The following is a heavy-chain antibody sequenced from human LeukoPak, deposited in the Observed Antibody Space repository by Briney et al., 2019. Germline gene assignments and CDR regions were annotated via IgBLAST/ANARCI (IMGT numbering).Heavy chain of an antibody. CDR3: AKGVVAATNADYYGMDV. D-gene: IGHD2-15*01. CDR1: GFTFSSYG. J-gene: IGHJ6*02. CDR2: IWNDGSKE. V-gene: IGHV3-33*06. Sequence: GRSLRLSCAASGFTFSSYGMHWVRQAPGKGLEWMAIIWNDGSKEFYADSVKGRFTISRDNSKNTLYLQMNSLRPEDTAVYYCAKGVVAATNADYYGMDVWGQGTRVTVSS.